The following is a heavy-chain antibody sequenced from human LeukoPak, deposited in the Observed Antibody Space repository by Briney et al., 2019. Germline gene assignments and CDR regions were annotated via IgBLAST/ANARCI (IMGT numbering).Heavy chain of an antibody. D-gene: IGHD5-24*01. J-gene: IGHJ4*02. CDR1: GFTFSSYG. CDR2: ISYDGSNK. V-gene: IGHV3-30*03. Sequence: GRSLRLSCAASGFTFSSYGMHWVRQAPGKGLEWVAVISYDGSNKYYADSVKGRFTISRDNAKNSLYLQMNSLRAEDTAVYYCARGNGYNMYYFDYWGQGTLVTVSS. CDR3: ARGNGYNMYYFDY.